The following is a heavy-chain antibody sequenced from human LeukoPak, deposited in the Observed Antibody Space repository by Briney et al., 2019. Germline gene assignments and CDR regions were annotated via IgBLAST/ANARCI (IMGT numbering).Heavy chain of an antibody. V-gene: IGHV3-30*18. CDR1: GFTFGSYG. D-gene: IGHD4-17*01. CDR2: ISFDGSHK. Sequence: GGSLRLSCAVSGFTFGSYGMHWVRQAPGKGLEWVAVISFDGSHKYYADSVKGRFTISRDDSKNTLYLQMDSLRAEDTAVYYCAKGYYGDYLDYFDYWGQGTLVTVSS. CDR3: AKGYYGDYLDYFDY. J-gene: IGHJ4*02.